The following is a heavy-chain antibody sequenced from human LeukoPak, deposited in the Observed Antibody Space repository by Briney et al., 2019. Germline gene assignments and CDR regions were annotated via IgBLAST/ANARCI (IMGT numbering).Heavy chain of an antibody. Sequence: ASVKVSCKASGYTFTGYYMHWVRQAPGQGLEWMGWINPNSGGTNYAQKFQGRVTMTRDTSISTAYMELSRLRSDDTAVYYCAGDHSTMVRDYYYYMDVWGKGTTVTVSS. CDR2: INPNSGGT. D-gene: IGHD3-10*01. CDR3: AGDHSTMVRDYYYYMDV. CDR1: GYTFTGYY. V-gene: IGHV1-2*02. J-gene: IGHJ6*03.